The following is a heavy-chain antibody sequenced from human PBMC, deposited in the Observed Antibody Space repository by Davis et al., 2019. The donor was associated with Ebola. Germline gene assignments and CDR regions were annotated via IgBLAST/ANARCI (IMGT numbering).Heavy chain of an antibody. D-gene: IGHD2-8*01. CDR3: ARQRHIVLMANDY. CDR2: IDPSDSYT. Sequence: GESLKISCKGSEYRFANYWIGWVRQKPGRGLEWMGRIDPSDSYTNYSPSFQSHVTISADKSISTAYLQWSSLKASDTAMYYCARQRHIVLMANDYWGQGTLVTVSS. J-gene: IGHJ4*02. CDR1: EYRFANYW. V-gene: IGHV5-10-1*01.